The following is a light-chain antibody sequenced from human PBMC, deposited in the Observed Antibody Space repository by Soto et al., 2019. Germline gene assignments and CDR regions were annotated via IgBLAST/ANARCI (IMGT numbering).Light chain of an antibody. CDR2: NNN. CDR3: AGWDESLSGPV. V-gene: IGLV1-44*01. J-gene: IGLJ3*02. CDR1: SSNIGTNV. Sequence: QSVRTQPPSVSGTPGQRVTISCSGSSSNIGTNVVNWYQQFPGTAPKLLIFNNNNRPSGVPDRFSGSKSGSSASLAISGLLSEDEADYYCAGWDESLSGPVFGGGTK.